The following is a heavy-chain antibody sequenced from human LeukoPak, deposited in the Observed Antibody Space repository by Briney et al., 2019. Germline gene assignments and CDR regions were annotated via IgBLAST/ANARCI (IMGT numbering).Heavy chain of an antibody. CDR3: AKSRRLVATISDFDY. CDR2: IRRDGGRT. CDR1: EFTFTNSD. Sequence: PGGSLRLSCAASEFTFTNSDMNWVRQAPGQGLEWVSGIRRDGGRTYYADSVEGGFTISRDNSKNTLYLQMNSLRAEDTPVSYCAKSRRLVATISDFDYWGQGTLVTVSS. V-gene: IGHV3-23*01. D-gene: IGHD5-12*01. J-gene: IGHJ4*02.